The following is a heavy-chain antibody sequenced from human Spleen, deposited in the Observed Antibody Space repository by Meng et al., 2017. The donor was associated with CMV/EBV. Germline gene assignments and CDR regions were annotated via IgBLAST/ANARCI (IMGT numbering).Heavy chain of an antibody. CDR1: GFRLTAYN. Sequence: SGFRLTAYNLHWVRRAPGKGLEWVSVMWFDGSRKYYADSVKGRFIISRDDSKNILYLQMNTLRTEDTAVYYCAKSGQRGHYYYDMDVWGRGTTVTVSS. CDR2: MWFDGSRK. J-gene: IGHJ6*02. CDR3: AKSGQRGHYYYDMDV. V-gene: IGHV3-33*06.